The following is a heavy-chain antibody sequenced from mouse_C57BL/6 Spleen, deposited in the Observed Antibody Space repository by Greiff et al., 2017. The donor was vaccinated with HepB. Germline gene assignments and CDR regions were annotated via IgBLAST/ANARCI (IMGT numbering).Heavy chain of an antibody. CDR1: GYSITSGYD. J-gene: IGHJ2*01. CDR2: ISYSGST. D-gene: IGHD1-1*01. Sequence: SGPGMVKPSQSLSLTCTVTGYSITSGYDWHWIRHFPGNKLEWMGYISYSGSTNYNQSLKSRTTITHDTSKNHFFLKLNSVTTEDTATYYCARASGSSDPYYFDYWGQGTTLTVSS. CDR3: ARASGSSDPYYFDY. V-gene: IGHV3-1*01.